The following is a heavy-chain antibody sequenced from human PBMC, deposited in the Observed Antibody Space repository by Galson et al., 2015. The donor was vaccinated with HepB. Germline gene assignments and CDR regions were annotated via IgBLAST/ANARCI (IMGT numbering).Heavy chain of an antibody. V-gene: IGHV3-11*01. Sequence: SLRLSCAASGFTFSDYYMSWIRQAPGKGLEWVSYISSSGSNIDYADSVKGRFTVSRDNAENSLYLQMNSLRAEDTAVYYCARAPTTFKGWYPPCDHWGQGTLVTVSS. CDR2: ISSSGSNI. J-gene: IGHJ4*02. D-gene: IGHD6-19*01. CDR1: GFTFSDYY. CDR3: ARAPTTFKGWYPPCDH.